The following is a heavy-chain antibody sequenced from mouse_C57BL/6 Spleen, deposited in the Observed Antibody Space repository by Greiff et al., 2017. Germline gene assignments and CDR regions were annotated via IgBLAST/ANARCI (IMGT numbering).Heavy chain of an antibody. CDR1: GFTFSDYG. CDR3: ARDDITTVVAPFAY. D-gene: IGHD1-1*01. V-gene: IGHV5-17*01. Sequence: DVMLVESGGGLVKPGGSLKLSCAASGFTFSDYGMHWVRQAPEKGLEWVAYISSGSSTIYYADTVKGRFTISRDNAKNTLFLQMTSLRSEDTAMYYCARDDITTVVAPFAYWGQGTLVTVSA. J-gene: IGHJ3*01. CDR2: ISSGSSTI.